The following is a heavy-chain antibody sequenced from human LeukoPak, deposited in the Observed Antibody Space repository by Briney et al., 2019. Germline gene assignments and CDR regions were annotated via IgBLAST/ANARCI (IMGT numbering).Heavy chain of an antibody. CDR3: AREDVTAGYDY. V-gene: IGHV3-66*01. CDR1: GLTVSTNY. Sequence: GGSLRLSCAASGLTVSTNYMTWVRQAPAKGLEWVSVIYSGGATYYADSVKGRFTISRDNSKNTLYLQMNSLGVEDTAVYYCAREDVTAGYDYWGQGTLVTVSS. J-gene: IGHJ4*02. D-gene: IGHD1-14*01. CDR2: IYSGGAT.